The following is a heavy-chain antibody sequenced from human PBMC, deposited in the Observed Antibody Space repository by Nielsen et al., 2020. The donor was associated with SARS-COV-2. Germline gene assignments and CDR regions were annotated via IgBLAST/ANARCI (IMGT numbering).Heavy chain of an antibody. CDR3: ARGQQLPGY. CDR2: IYSGGST. V-gene: IGHV3-66*01. D-gene: IGHD6-13*01. Sequence: GESLKISCAASGFTVSSNYMSWVRQAPGKGLEWVSVIYSGGSTYYADSVKGRFTISRDNSKNTLYLQMNSLRAEDTAVYYCARGQQLPGYWGQGTLVTVSS. CDR1: GFTVSSNY. J-gene: IGHJ4*02.